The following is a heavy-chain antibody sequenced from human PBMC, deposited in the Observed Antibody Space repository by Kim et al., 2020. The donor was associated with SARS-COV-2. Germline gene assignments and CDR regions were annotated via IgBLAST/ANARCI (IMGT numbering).Heavy chain of an antibody. D-gene: IGHD3-10*01. V-gene: IGHV3-74*01. J-gene: IGHJ5*01. CDR3: AREFVRYCFDF. Sequence: GGSLRLSCAVSRFTFNNYWINWVRHAPGKGLVWVSRISSDGSSTNYADSVKGRFTISRNNAENTLYLQMNSLRAEDTAVYYCAREFVRYCFDFWGQGTPVTVSS. CDR1: RFTFNNYW. CDR2: ISSDGSST.